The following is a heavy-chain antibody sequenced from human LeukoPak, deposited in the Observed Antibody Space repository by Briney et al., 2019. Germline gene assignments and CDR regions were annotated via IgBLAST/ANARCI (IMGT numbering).Heavy chain of an antibody. J-gene: IGHJ3*02. V-gene: IGHV3-20*04. D-gene: IGHD1-1*01. CDR3: ARTTGTTPSGAFDI. Sequence: PGGSLRLSCAASGFTFDDYGMSWVRQAPGKGLEWVSGINWNGGSTGYADSVKGRFTISRDNAKNSLYLQMNSLRAEDTAVYYCARTTGTTPSGAFDIWGQGTMVTVSS. CDR2: INWNGGST. CDR1: GFTFDDYG.